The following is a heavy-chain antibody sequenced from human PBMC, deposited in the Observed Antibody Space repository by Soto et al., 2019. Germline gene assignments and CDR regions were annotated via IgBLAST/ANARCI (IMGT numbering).Heavy chain of an antibody. J-gene: IGHJ6*02. CDR2: IYPGGVNI. V-gene: IGHV1-46*01. CDR1: GYSFTSRY. Sequence: ASVKVSCKAIGYSFTSRYMHWVRQAPGQGLEWMGTIYPGGVNIGYAQKFKGRVTMTKDTSTGTVYMELNSLRDEDMAVYYCARDGYCVSSSCSFLSDVWGQGTTVTVSS. D-gene: IGHD2-2*03. CDR3: ARDGYCVSSSCSFLSDV.